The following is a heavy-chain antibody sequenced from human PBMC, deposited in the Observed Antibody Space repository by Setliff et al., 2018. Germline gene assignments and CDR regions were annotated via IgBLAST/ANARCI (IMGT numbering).Heavy chain of an antibody. CDR2: LHYTGST. Sequence: SETLSLTCTVSGDSISSSDFYWGWIRQPPGKGLEWIGSLHYTGSTFYNPSLKSRATVIVHTSKKQFSPKLKSMTAADAGVYYCARHVLYGSGSYGLNYWSQGTLVTVSS. J-gene: IGHJ4*02. V-gene: IGHV4-39*01. D-gene: IGHD3-10*01. CDR1: GDSISSSDFY. CDR3: ARHVLYGSGSYGLNY.